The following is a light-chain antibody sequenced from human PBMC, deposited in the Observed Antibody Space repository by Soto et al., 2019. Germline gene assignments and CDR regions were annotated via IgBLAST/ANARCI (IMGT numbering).Light chain of an antibody. J-gene: IGKJ1*01. Sequence: EIVLTQSPGTLSLSPGERATLSCRASQSVSHNYLAWYQQKPGQSPTLLIYGASSRATGIPDRFSGSGSGTDFILTISRLEPEDVAVYYCQQYDRSWTFGQGTKVELK. CDR3: QQYDRSWT. CDR2: GAS. V-gene: IGKV3-20*01. CDR1: QSVSHNY.